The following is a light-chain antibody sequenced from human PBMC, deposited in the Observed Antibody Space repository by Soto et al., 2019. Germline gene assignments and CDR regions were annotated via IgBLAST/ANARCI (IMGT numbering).Light chain of an antibody. J-gene: IGLJ3*02. Sequence: SYELTQPLSVSVALGQTARITCGGNNIGSKNVHWYQRKPGQAPVLVIYRDNNRPSGIPERFSGSNSGNTATLTISRAQAGDEADYYCQVWDSSTAWVFGGGTKLTVL. V-gene: IGLV3-9*01. CDR2: RDN. CDR1: NIGSKN. CDR3: QVWDSSTAWV.